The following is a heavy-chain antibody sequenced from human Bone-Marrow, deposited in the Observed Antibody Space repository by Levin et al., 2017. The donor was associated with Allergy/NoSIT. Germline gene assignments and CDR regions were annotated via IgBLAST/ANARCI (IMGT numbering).Heavy chain of an antibody. J-gene: IGHJ2*01. CDR2: INQGGFT. D-gene: IGHD3-10*01. CDR1: NGSFSTDY. Sequence: SETLSLTCAVYNGSFSTDYWSWIRQSPGKGLEWIGEINQGGFTDYNPSLKSRVTISVDTSKSQFSLRLTSVTAADTALYFCARGGGGFDLWGRGTLVTVSS. CDR3: ARGGGGFDL. V-gene: IGHV4-34*01.